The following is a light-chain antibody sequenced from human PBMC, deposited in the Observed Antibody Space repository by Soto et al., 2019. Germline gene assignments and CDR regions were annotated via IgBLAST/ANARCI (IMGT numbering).Light chain of an antibody. CDR3: CSYAGSYTFV. CDR1: SSDVGNYIY. CDR2: NVN. Sequence: QSALTQPRSVSGSPGQSVTISCTGASSDVGNYIYVSWYQQHPGKAPKLMIYNVNKRPSGVPDRFSGSKSGNTASLIISGLQAEDEADYYCCSYAGSYTFVFGGGTKVTVL. J-gene: IGLJ2*01. V-gene: IGLV2-11*01.